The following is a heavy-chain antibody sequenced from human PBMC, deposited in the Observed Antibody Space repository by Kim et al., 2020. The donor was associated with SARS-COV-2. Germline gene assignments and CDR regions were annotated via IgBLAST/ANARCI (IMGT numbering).Heavy chain of an antibody. Sequence: YDAASVKGRFTISRDNSENTLYLQMNSLRAEDTAVYFCAKRAGSGWHFDYWGQGTLVTVSS. J-gene: IGHJ4*02. CDR3: AKRAGSGWHFDY. D-gene: IGHD6-19*01. V-gene: IGHV3-23*01.